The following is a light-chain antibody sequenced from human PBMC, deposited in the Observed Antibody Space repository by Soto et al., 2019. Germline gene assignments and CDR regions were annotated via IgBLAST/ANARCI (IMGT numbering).Light chain of an antibody. V-gene: IGKV4-1*01. CDR2: WAS. CDR3: QQYYNAPIT. J-gene: IGKJ5*01. Sequence: IVMTQSPDSLAVSLGEGATINGKSSQSVLSSSNNRNYLAWFRQKPGQPPEALIYWASTRESGVPDRISGSGSGTDFTLTISSLQADDVALYFCQQYYNAPITFGQGTRLEIK. CDR1: QSVLSSSNNRNY.